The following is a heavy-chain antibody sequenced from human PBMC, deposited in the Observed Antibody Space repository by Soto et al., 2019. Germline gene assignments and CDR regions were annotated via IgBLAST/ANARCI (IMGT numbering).Heavy chain of an antibody. CDR2: ISAYNGNT. Sequence: ASVKVSCKASGYTFTSYGISWVRQAPGQGLEWMGWISAYNGNTNYAQKLQGRVTMTTDTSTSTAYMELRSLRSDDTAVYYCARDPGRGQYYYYGMDVWGQGTTVTVSS. J-gene: IGHJ6*02. CDR3: ARDPGRGQYYYYGMDV. V-gene: IGHV1-18*01. CDR1: GYTFTSYG.